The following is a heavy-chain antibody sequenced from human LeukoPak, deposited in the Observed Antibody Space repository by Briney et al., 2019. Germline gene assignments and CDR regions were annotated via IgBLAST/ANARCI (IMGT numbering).Heavy chain of an antibody. CDR2: IYPGDSDT. V-gene: IGHV5-51*01. CDR3: ARSTPSIAESSAFDI. CDR1: GYSFTSYW. J-gene: IGHJ3*02. D-gene: IGHD6-6*01. Sequence: GESLKISCKGSGYSFTSYWIGWVRQMPGKGLEWMGIIYPGDSDTRYSPSFQGQVTISADKSISTAYLQWSSLKASDTAMYSCARSTPSIAESSAFDIWGQGTMVTVSS.